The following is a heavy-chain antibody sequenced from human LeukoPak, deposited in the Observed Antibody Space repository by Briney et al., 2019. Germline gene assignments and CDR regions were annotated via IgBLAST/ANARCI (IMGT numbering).Heavy chain of an antibody. CDR2: INAGNGNT. CDR3: ARDLNSGYERYFDY. Sequence: ASVKVSCKASGYTFTSYAMHWVRQAPGQRLEWVGWINAGNGNTKYSQKFKGRVTITRDTSASTAYMELSSLRSEDTAVYYCARDLNSGYERYFDYWGQGTLVTVSS. V-gene: IGHV1-3*01. J-gene: IGHJ4*02. CDR1: GYTFTSYA. D-gene: IGHD5-12*01.